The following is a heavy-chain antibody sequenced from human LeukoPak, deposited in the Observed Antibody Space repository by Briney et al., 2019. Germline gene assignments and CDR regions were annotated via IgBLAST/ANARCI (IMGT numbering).Heavy chain of an antibody. CDR2: IYTGGAT. CDR1: GFTVSGNY. Sequence: GGSLRLSCAASGFTVSGNYMNWVRQAPGKGLEWVSIIYTGGATYYADSVKGRFTISRDTSKSTVYLQMNSLRAEDTAVYYCARGLYYDSSGYYFDYWGQGTLVTVSS. CDR3: ARGLYYDSSGYYFDY. V-gene: IGHV3-66*02. J-gene: IGHJ4*02. D-gene: IGHD3-22*01.